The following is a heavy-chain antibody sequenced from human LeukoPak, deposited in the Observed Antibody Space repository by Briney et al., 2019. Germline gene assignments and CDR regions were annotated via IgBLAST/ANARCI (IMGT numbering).Heavy chain of an antibody. CDR3: AKDLNGAWGYAGIDY. D-gene: IGHD7-27*01. Sequence: GGSLRLSCAASGFTFSSYAMHWVRQAPGKGLEWVAVISYDGSNKYYADSVKGRFTISRDNSKNTLYLQMNSLRAGDTAVYYCAKDLNGAWGYAGIDYWGQGTLVTVSS. J-gene: IGHJ4*02. CDR2: ISYDGSNK. V-gene: IGHV3-30-3*01. CDR1: GFTFSSYA.